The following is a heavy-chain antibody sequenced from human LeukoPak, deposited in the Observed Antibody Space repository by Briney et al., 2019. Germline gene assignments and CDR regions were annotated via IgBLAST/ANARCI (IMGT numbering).Heavy chain of an antibody. CDR1: GFTFSSYS. V-gene: IGHV3-48*02. J-gene: IGHJ6*02. Sequence: GGSLRLSCAASGFTFSSYSMNWVRQAPGKGLEWVSYISSSSSTIYYADSVKGRFTISRDNAKNSLYLQMNSLRDEDTAVYYCAVAGYYYYYYGMDVWGQGTTVTVSS. CDR2: ISSSSSTI. D-gene: IGHD6-19*01. CDR3: AVAGYYYYYYGMDV.